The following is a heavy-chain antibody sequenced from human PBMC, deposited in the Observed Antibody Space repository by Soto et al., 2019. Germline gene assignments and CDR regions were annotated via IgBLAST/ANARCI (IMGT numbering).Heavy chain of an antibody. J-gene: IGHJ6*02. CDR1: GGTFSSYA. CDR3: ARGTGITIFGVVKGYYYYYGMDV. Sequence: SVKVSFKACGGTFSSYAISWLRQAPGQGLEWMGGIIPIFGTANYAQKFQGRVTITADESTSTAYMELSSLRSEDTAVYYCARGTGITIFGVVKGYYYYYGMDVWGQGTTVTVSS. CDR2: IIPIFGTA. V-gene: IGHV1-69*13. D-gene: IGHD3-3*01.